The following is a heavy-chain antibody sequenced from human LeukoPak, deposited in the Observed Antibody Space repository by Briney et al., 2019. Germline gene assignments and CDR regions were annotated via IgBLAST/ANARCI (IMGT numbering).Heavy chain of an antibody. CDR3: AGLTIFGVAGEY. Sequence: PSETLSLTCTVSGGSISSNSYYWGWIRQPPGKGLESIGTIYYSGTTYYNPSLKSRVTISVDTSKNQFSLKLSSVTAADTAVYYCAGLTIFGVAGEYWGQGTLVTVSS. D-gene: IGHD3-3*01. V-gene: IGHV4-39*01. CDR2: IYYSGTT. J-gene: IGHJ4*02. CDR1: GGSISSNSYY.